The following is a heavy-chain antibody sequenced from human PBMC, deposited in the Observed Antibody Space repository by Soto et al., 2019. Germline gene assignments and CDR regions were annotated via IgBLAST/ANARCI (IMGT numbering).Heavy chain of an antibody. V-gene: IGHV1-18*01. CDR2: INTYNGMT. J-gene: IGHJ5*02. CDR1: GYTFINYH. CDR3: AKSPRGEMATA. Sequence: QVQLVQSGGEVKKPGASVTVSCKASGYTFINYHITWVRQAPGQGLEWMAWINTYNGMTDYAQRFQGRVTMTRDTSTSTAYMELRNLGSDDTAVYFCAKSPRGEMATAWGQGTLVTVSS. D-gene: IGHD5-12*01.